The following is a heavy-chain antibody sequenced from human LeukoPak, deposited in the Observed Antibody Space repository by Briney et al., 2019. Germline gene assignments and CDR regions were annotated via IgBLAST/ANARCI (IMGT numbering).Heavy chain of an antibody. Sequence: PSETLSLTCAVSGGSISSGGYSWSWIRQPPGKGLEWIGYIYHSGSTYYNPSLKSRVTISVDGSKNQFSLKLSSVTAADTAVYYCARGELLGAFDYWGQGTLVTVSS. CDR2: IYHSGST. CDR3: ARGELLGAFDY. J-gene: IGHJ4*02. V-gene: IGHV4-30-2*01. CDR1: GGSISSGGYS. D-gene: IGHD1-7*01.